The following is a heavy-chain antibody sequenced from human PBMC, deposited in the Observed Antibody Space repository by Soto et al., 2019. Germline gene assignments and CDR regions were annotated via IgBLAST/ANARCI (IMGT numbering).Heavy chain of an antibody. CDR1: GGTFSSYA. Sequence: QVQLVQSGAEVKKPGSSVKVSCKASGGTFSSYAISWVRQAPGQGLEWMGGIIPIFGTANYAQKFQGRVTITADASTSTAYMELSSLRSEDTVVYYCARPIVVVPAAIPKAYYYYGMDVWGQGTTVTVSS. CDR3: ARPIVVVPAAIPKAYYYYGMDV. J-gene: IGHJ6*02. V-gene: IGHV1-69*01. CDR2: IIPIFGTA. D-gene: IGHD2-2*01.